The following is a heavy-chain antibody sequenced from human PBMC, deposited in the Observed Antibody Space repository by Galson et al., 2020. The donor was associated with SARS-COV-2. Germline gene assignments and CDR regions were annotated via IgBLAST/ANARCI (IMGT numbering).Heavy chain of an antibody. Sequence: GESLKISCKASGYTFTSYGISWVRQAPGQGLEWMGWISAYNGNTNYAQKLQGRVTMTTDTSTSTAYMELRSLRSDDTGVYYCARGVICGGDCYPVDYGGQGTLVTVSS. J-gene: IGHJ4*02. CDR2: ISAYNGNT. CDR3: ARGVICGGDCYPVDY. CDR1: GYTFTSYG. V-gene: IGHV1-18*01. D-gene: IGHD2-21*02.